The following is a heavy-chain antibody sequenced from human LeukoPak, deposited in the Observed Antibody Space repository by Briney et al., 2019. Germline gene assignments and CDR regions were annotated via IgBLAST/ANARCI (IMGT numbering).Heavy chain of an antibody. CDR2: INHSGST. CDR1: GGSFSGYY. J-gene: IGHJ4*02. CDR3: ARDDQDYDFWSGPGYY. D-gene: IGHD3-3*01. Sequence: PSETLSLTCAVYGGSFSGYYWSWIRQPPGKGLEWIGEINHSGSTKYNPSLKSRVTISVDTSKNQFSLNLSSATAADTAVYYCARDDQDYDFWSGPGYYWGQGTLVTVSS. V-gene: IGHV4-34*01.